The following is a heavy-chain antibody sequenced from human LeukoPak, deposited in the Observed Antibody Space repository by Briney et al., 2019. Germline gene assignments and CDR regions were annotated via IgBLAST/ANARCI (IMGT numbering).Heavy chain of an antibody. CDR1: GFTFNSHA. J-gene: IGHJ4*02. V-gene: IGHV3-23*01. CDR2: TSGSGGAT. Sequence: GGSLRLSCAASGFTFNSHAMNWVRQAPGKGLEWVSATSGSGGATYDADSVKGRFTISRDNSKNTLYLQMNSLRDEDTAVYYCARGSMSALFDSWGQGTLVTVSS. CDR3: ARGSMSALFDS.